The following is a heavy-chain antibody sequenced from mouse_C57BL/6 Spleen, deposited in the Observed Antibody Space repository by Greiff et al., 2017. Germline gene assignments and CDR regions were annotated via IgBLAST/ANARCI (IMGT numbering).Heavy chain of an antibody. Sequence: VQLVESGPELVKPGASVKISCKASGYAFSSSWMNWVKQRPGKGLEWIGRIYPGDGDTNYNGKCKGKATLTADKSSSTAYMQLSSLTSEDSAVYFCPRSVAQAPRFDYWGQGTTRT. CDR2: IYPGDGDT. V-gene: IGHV1-82*01. D-gene: IGHD3-2*02. J-gene: IGHJ2*01. CDR1: GYAFSSSW. CDR3: PRSVAQAPRFDY.